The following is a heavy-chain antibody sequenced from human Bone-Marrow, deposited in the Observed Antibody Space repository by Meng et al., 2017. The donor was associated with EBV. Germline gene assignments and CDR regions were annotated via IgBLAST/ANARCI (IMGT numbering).Heavy chain of an antibody. D-gene: IGHD5-24*01. J-gene: IGHJ4*02. V-gene: IGHV4-34*01. CDR2: INHSGST. Sequence: QVQLQQWGAGRLKPSGTLSLTCAVYGGSCSGYYWSWIRQPPGKGLEWIGEINHSGSTNYNPSLKSRVTISVDTSKNQFSLKLSSVTAADTAVYYCARVRSVATITLFDYWGQGTLVTVSS. CDR3: ARVRSVATITLFDY. CDR1: GGSCSGYY.